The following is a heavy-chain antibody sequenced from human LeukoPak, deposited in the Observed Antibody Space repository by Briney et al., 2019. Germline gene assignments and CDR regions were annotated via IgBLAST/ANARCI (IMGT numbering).Heavy chain of an antibody. V-gene: IGHV1-18*01. CDR1: GYTFTYFG. D-gene: IGHD4-17*01. Sequence: ASVKVSCKTSGYTFTYFGITWVRQAPGQGLEWMGWISTYNGNAKYAQNLQGRVTMTIDTSTTTVYMELRSLRSDDTAVYYCARDLEGNGDSPDIWGQGTMVTVSS. CDR3: ARDLEGNGDSPDI. CDR2: ISTYNGNA. J-gene: IGHJ3*02.